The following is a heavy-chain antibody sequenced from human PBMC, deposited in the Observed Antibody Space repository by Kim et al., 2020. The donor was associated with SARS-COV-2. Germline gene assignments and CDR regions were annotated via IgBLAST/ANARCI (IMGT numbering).Heavy chain of an antibody. J-gene: IGHJ4*02. CDR2: INWDGDST. CDR3: ARRNYYDTIGSFDF. V-gene: IGHV3-20*04. D-gene: IGHD3-22*01. CDR1: GFKFDDYG. Sequence: GGSLRLFCVISGFKFDDYGMSWVRQRPGKGLEWVSSINWDGDSTDYAHSVKGRFTISRDNAKSSLYLQMNSLRDEDTALYYCARRNYYDTIGSFDFWGRGTLVTVSS.